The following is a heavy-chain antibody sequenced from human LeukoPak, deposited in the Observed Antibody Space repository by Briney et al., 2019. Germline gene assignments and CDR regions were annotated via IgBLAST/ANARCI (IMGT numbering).Heavy chain of an antibody. Sequence: ASVSVSCKASGYTFTGYYMHWVRQAPGQGLEWMGWINGNSGATNYSRNFQDRVTLTRDTSISTVYMELSRLRIDDTAVYYCARDFSWGVDYWGQGT. D-gene: IGHD3-16*01. V-gene: IGHV1-2*02. CDR2: INGNSGAT. CDR3: ARDFSWGVDY. J-gene: IGHJ4*02. CDR1: GYTFTGYY.